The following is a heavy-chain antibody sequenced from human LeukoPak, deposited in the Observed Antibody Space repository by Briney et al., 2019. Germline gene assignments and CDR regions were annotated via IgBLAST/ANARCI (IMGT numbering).Heavy chain of an antibody. J-gene: IGHJ6*03. D-gene: IGHD2-2*02. Sequence: PSETLSLTCTGSGGSISSYYWSWIRQPPGKGLEWIGYIYYSGSTNYNPSLKSRVTISVDTSKNQFSLKLSSVTAADTAVYYCARGIGYCSSTSCYTPYYYYYYMDVWGQGTTVTVSS. CDR2: IYYSGST. CDR3: ARGIGYCSSTSCYTPYYYYYYMDV. CDR1: GGSISSYY. V-gene: IGHV4-59*01.